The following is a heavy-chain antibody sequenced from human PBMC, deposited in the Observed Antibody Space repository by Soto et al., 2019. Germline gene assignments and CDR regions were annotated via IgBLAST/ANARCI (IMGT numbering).Heavy chain of an antibody. Sequence: QVQLQESGPGLVKPSETLSLTCTVSGGSVSSGSYYWSWIRQPPGKGLEWIGYIYYSGSTNYNPSLKSRVTISVDTSKKQFSLKLSSVTAADTDVYYCAREGTVIFDYWGQGTLVTVSS. J-gene: IGHJ4*02. CDR1: GGSVSSGSYY. V-gene: IGHV4-61*01. D-gene: IGHD4-17*01. CDR3: AREGTVIFDY. CDR2: IYYSGST.